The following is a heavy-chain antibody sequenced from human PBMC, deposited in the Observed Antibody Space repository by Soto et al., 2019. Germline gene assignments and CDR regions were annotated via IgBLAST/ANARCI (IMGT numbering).Heavy chain of an antibody. CDR3: AIKARDYDFWSGPTRSFYYYGMDV. J-gene: IGHJ6*02. CDR2: MNPNSGNT. Sequence: ASVKVSSKASGYTFTSYDINWVRQATGQGLEWMGWMNPNSGNTGYAQKFQGRVTMTRNTSISTAYMELSSLRSEDTAVYYCAIKARDYDFWSGPTRSFYYYGMDVWGQGTTVTVSS. CDR1: GYTFTSYD. D-gene: IGHD3-3*01. V-gene: IGHV1-8*01.